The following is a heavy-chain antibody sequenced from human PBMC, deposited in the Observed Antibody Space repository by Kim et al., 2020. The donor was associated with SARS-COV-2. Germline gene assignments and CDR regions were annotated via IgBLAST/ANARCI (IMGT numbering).Heavy chain of an antibody. D-gene: IGHD6-19*01. V-gene: IGHV1-69*04. J-gene: IGHJ4*02. CDR3: ARGPPDQIAVVDY. Sequence: ARKFQGRGTITADKSTSTAYMELSSLRSEDTAVYYCARGPPDQIAVVDYWGQGTLVTVSS.